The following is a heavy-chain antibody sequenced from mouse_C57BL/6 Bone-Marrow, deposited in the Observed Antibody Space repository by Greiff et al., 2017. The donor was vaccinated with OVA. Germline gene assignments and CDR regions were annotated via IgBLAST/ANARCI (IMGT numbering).Heavy chain of an antibody. J-gene: IGHJ2*01. V-gene: IGHV5-9-1*02. CDR3: TRDGDYPYFDY. CDR1: GFTFSSYA. D-gene: IGHD2-4*01. CDR2: ISSGGDYI. Sequence: EVQRVESGEGLVKPGGSLKLSCAASGFTFSSYAMSWVRQTPEKRLEWVAYISSGGDYIYYADTVKGRFTISRDNARNTLYLQMSSLKSEDTAMYYCTRDGDYPYFDYWGQGTTLTVSS.